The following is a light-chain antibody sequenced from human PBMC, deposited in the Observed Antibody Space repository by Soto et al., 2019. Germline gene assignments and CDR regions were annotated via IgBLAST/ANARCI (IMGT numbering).Light chain of an antibody. J-gene: IGLJ2*01. V-gene: IGLV3-21*04. CDR1: NIGSKS. CDR3: QVWDSSSDHPV. Sequence: LTQPPSVSVAPGKTARITCGGNNIGSKSVHWYQQKPGQAPVLVIYYDSDRPSGIPERFSGSNSGNTATLTISRVEAGDEADYYCQVWDSSSDHPVFGGGTKLTVL. CDR2: YDS.